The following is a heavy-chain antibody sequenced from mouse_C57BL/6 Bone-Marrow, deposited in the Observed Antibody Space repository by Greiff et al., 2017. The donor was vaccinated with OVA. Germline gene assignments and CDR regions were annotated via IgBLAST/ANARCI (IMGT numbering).Heavy chain of an antibody. V-gene: IGHV5-12*01. CDR1: GFTFSDYY. CDR3: ARHEWAMDY. J-gene: IGHJ4*01. Sequence: DVKLVESGGGLVQPGGSLKLSCAASGFTFSDYYMYWVRQTPEKRLEWVAYISNGGGSTYYPDTVKGRFTISRDNAKNTLYLQMSRLKSDDTAMYYCARHEWAMDYWGPGTSVTVSS. CDR2: ISNGGGST.